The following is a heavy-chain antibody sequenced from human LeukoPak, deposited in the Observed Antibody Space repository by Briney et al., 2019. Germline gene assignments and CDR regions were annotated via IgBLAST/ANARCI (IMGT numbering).Heavy chain of an antibody. CDR3: ARFRYDILTGYYENWFDP. V-gene: IGHV1-2*02. CDR2: INPNSGGT. CDR1: GYTFTGYY. D-gene: IGHD3-9*01. J-gene: IGHJ5*02. Sequence: ASVKVSCKASGYTFTGYYMHWVRQAPGQGLEWMGWINPNSGGTNYAQKFQGRVTMTRDTSNSTAFMELSRLRSDDTAVYYCARFRYDILTGYYENWFDPWGQGTLVTVSS.